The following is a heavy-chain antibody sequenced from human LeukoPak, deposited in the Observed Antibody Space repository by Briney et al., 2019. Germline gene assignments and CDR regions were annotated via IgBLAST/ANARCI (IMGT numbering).Heavy chain of an antibody. CDR3: AKQGYYYDSSPTDAFDI. J-gene: IGHJ3*02. CDR1: GFTFSSYA. D-gene: IGHD3-22*01. CDR2: ISGSGGST. V-gene: IGHV3-23*01. Sequence: GGSLRISCAASGFTFSSYAMSWVRQAPGKGLEWVSAISGSGGSTYYADSVKGRFTISRDNSKNTLYLQMNSLRAEDTAVYYCAKQGYYYDSSPTDAFDIWGQGTMVTVSS.